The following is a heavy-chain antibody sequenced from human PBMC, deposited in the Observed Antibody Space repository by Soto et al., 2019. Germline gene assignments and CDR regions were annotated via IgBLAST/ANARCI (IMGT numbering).Heavy chain of an antibody. Sequence: SVKVSCKASGGTFSSYAIDWVRQAPGQGLEWMGGIIPIFGTANYAQKFQGRITITADESTSTGYMELRSLRSEDTAVYYCARGAHSASRGYYYFYWGQGTLVTVSS. CDR2: IIPIFGTA. J-gene: IGHJ4*02. D-gene: IGHD3-22*01. V-gene: IGHV1-69*13. CDR3: ARGAHSASRGYYYFY. CDR1: GGTFSSYA.